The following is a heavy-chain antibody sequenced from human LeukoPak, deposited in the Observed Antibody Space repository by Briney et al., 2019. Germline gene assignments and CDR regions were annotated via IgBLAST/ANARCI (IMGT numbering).Heavy chain of an antibody. CDR2: ISGSGGST. CDR1: GFTFSSYA. CDR3: AKDTTPRYGDPFDY. D-gene: IGHD4-17*01. Sequence: PGGSLRLSSAASGFTFSSYAMSWVPHAPGKGLEWVSTISGSGGSTYYADPVKGRFTISRDSSKNTLYLQMNSLRAEDTAVYYCAKDTTPRYGDPFDYWGQGTLVTVSS. V-gene: IGHV3-23*01. J-gene: IGHJ4*02.